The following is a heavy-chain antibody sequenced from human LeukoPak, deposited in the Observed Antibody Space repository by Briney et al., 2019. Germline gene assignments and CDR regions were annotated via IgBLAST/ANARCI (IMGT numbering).Heavy chain of an antibody. V-gene: IGHV3-20*04. CDR3: ARGYYYDSSAYPGDY. Sequence: PGGSLRLSCAASGFTFSDCYMSWIRQTPGKGLEWVSGRGSTAYADSVKGRFTISRDNAKNSLYLQMNSLRAEDTALYYCARGYYYDSSAYPGDYWGQGTLVTVSS. CDR1: GFTFSDCY. CDR2: RGST. J-gene: IGHJ4*02. D-gene: IGHD3-22*01.